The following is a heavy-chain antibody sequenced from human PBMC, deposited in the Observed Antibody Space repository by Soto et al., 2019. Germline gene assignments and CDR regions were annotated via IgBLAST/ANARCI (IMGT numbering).Heavy chain of an antibody. CDR2: MSYSRST. V-gene: IGHV4-39*01. CDR3: ASHLRRTNWGGRYFDY. J-gene: IGHJ4*02. Sequence: QLQLQESGPGLVKPSETLSLTCSVSGGSISSNNYYWGWIRQPPGKGLEWIGSMSYSRSTYYNPSLKSRVTISVDTSKNQFSLRLTSVTAGDTAVYYCASHLRRTNWGGRYFDYWGQGPLVTVSS. CDR1: GGSISSNNYY. D-gene: IGHD7-27*01.